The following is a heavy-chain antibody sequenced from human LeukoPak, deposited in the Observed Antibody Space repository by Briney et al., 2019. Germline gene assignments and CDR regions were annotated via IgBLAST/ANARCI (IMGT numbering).Heavy chain of an antibody. J-gene: IGHJ6*02. Sequence: GRSLRLSCAASGFTFSSYAMHWVRQAPGKGLEWVAVTSFDGTNEYYADSVRGRFTTSRDNSKNTVYLHMNSLRTEDTAVYYCARVTLAAVGTMNYYFHGMDVWGQGTTVTVSS. CDR3: ARVTLAAVGTMNYYFHGMDV. CDR1: GFTFSSYA. CDR2: TSFDGTNE. V-gene: IGHV3-30-3*01. D-gene: IGHD6-13*01.